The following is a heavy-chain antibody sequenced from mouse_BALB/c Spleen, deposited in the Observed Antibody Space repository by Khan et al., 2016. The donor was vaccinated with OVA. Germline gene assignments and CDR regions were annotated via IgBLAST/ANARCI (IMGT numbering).Heavy chain of an antibody. Sequence: DLVKPGASVKLSCKASGYTFTSYWINWIKQRPGQGLEWIGRIAPGSGSDYYNDMFKGKATLTIDTSSSTAYIQVRSLSSEDSAVHFCARSNYYGSGLYAMDYWGQGTSVTVSS. D-gene: IGHD1-1*01. CDR1: GYTFTSYW. CDR2: IAPGSGSD. V-gene: IGHV1S41*01. J-gene: IGHJ4*01. CDR3: ARSNYYGSGLYAMDY.